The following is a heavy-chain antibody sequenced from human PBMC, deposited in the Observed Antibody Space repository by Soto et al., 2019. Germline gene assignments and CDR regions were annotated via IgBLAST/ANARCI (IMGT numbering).Heavy chain of an antibody. D-gene: IGHD3-22*01. CDR2: IYYSGST. V-gene: IGHV4-31*03. Sequence: SETLSLTCTVSGGSISSGGYYWSWIRQHPGKGLEWIGYIYYSGSTYYNPSLKSRVTISVDTSKNQFSLKLSSVTAADTAVYYCARDLPPSFDSSGYTVFDIWGQGTMVTVSS. J-gene: IGHJ3*02. CDR3: ARDLPPSFDSSGYTVFDI. CDR1: GGSISSGGYY.